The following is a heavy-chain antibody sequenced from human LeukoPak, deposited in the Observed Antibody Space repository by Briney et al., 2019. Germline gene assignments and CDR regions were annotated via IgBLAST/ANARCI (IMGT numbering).Heavy chain of an antibody. Sequence: LRRTCSTWSDTCRIGKEHRARRSPEKEIKWGAVISYDGSNKHYADSVKGRFTISRDNSKNTLYLQMNSLRAEDTAVYYCAKDLKSYVSGSHYFDHWGQGTLVTVSS. CDR1: SDTCRIGK. J-gene: IGHJ4*02. V-gene: IGHV3-30*17. CDR2: ISYDGSNK. CDR3: AKDLKSYVSGSHYFDH. D-gene: IGHD3-10*01.